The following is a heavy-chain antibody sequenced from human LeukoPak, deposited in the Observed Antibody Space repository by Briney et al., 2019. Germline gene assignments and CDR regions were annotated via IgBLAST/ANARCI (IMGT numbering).Heavy chain of an antibody. Sequence: ESGPTLVNXTETLTLTCTVSGFSGFSLNTARMGVSWIRQPPGKALEWLAHIFSNDEKSYRTSLKSRLTISKDPSKSQVVLTMTSMDPVDTATYYCARTDYDYVWGGYHPLDQWGQGTLVTVSS. CDR1: GFSLNTARMG. D-gene: IGHD3-16*02. V-gene: IGHV2-26*01. CDR2: IFSNDEK. CDR3: ARTDYDYVWGGYHPLDQ. J-gene: IGHJ4*02.